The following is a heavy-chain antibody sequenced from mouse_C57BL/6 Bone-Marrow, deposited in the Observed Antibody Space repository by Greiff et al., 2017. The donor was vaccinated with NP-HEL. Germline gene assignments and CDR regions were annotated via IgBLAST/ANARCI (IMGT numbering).Heavy chain of an antibody. CDR2: INPNNGGT. V-gene: IGHV1-22*01. CDR3: ARGNYYGSSHYYAMDY. Sequence: EVQLQQSGPELVKPGASVKMSCKASGYTFTDYNMHWVKQSHGKSLEWIGYINPNNGGTSYNQKFKGKATLTVNKSSSTAYMELRSLTSEDSAVYYCARGNYYGSSHYYAMDYWGQGTSVTVSS. D-gene: IGHD1-1*01. J-gene: IGHJ4*01. CDR1: GYTFTDYN.